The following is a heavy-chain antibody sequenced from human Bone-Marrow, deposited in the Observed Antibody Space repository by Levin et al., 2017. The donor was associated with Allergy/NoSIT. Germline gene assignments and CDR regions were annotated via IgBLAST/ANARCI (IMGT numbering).Heavy chain of an antibody. CDR2: VTTKDNSYST. Sequence: GGSLRLSCAASGFTFSGSTMHWVRLASGKGLEWIGRVTTKDNSYSTAYTASVKGRFTISRDDSRNTSFLQMNSLNTEDTAVYFCTRDTGRFWRLDFWGQGALVTVSS. J-gene: IGHJ4*02. V-gene: IGHV3-73*01. CDR3: TRDTGRFWRLDF. CDR1: GFTFSGST. D-gene: IGHD2-8*02.